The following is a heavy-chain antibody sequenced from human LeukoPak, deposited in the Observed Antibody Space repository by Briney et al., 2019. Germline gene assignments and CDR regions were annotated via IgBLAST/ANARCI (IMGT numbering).Heavy chain of an antibody. CDR2: IWYDGSNK. J-gene: IGHJ3*02. V-gene: IGHV3-33*08. Sequence: PGGSLRLSCAASGFTFSSYGMHWVRQAPGKGLEWVAVIWYDGSNKYYADSVKGRFTISRDNSKNTLYLQMNSLRAEDTAVYYCARDRSGYYNHELDIWGQGTMVTVSS. CDR3: ARDRSGYYNHELDI. CDR1: GFTFSSYG. D-gene: IGHD3-9*01.